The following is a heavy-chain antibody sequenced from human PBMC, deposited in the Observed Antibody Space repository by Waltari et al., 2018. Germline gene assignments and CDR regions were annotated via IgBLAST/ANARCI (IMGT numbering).Heavy chain of an antibody. D-gene: IGHD5-12*01. V-gene: IGHV3-23*03. Sequence: EVQLLESGGGLVQPGGSLRLSCAASGFTFSSSAMSWVRQAPGKGLEWVSVIYSGGSTDYPDSGKGRFTISSDNSTNTLSLQINSLRAEATAVYYCAKDPSGYADSWGQGTLVTVSS. J-gene: IGHJ4*02. CDR3: AKDPSGYADS. CDR1: GFTFSSSA. CDR2: IYSGGST.